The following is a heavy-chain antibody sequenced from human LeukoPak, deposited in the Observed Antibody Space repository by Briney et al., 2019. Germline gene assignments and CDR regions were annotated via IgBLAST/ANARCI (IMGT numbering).Heavy chain of an antibody. CDR3: ARGANHYDFWSGYQYYFDY. Sequence: SETLSLTCAVYGGSFSDYYWTWIRQPPGKGLEWIGYIYYSGSTNYNPSLKSRVTISVDTSKNQFSLKLSSVTAADTAVYYCARGANHYDFWSGYQYYFDYWGQGTLVTVSS. CDR2: IYYSGST. CDR1: GGSFSDYY. J-gene: IGHJ4*02. V-gene: IGHV4-59*01. D-gene: IGHD3-3*01.